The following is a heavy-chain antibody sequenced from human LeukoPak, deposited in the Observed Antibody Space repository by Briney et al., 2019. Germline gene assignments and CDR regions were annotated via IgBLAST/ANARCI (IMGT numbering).Heavy chain of an antibody. J-gene: IGHJ5*02. Sequence: SVTVSCKASGGTFSSYAISWVRQAPGQGLEWMGGIIPIFGTANYAQKFQGRVTITTDESTSTAYMELSSLRSEDTAVYYCASSWGVSSSWYQEPNWFDPWGQGTLVTVSS. D-gene: IGHD6-13*01. CDR1: GGTFSSYA. CDR3: ASSWGVSSSWYQEPNWFDP. CDR2: IIPIFGTA. V-gene: IGHV1-69*05.